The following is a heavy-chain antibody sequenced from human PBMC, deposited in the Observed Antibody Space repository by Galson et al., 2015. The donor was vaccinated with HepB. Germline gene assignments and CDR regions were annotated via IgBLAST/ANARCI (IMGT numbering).Heavy chain of an antibody. J-gene: IGHJ5*01. CDR2: ISSDGRNK. D-gene: IGHD2/OR15-2a*01. CDR3: AREREVDTCIDS. V-gene: IGHV3-30*04. CDR1: GFVFSSFA. Sequence: SLRLSCAASGFVFSSFAMHWVRQAPGKGLEWVAVISSDGRNKFYADSVKGRFTISRDNFKNTLYLQMNSLRPEDTSVYFCAREREVDTCIDSRRHGALVHGTS.